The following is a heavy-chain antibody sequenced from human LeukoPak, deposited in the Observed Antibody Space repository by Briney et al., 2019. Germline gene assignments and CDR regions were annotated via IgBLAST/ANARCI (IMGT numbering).Heavy chain of an antibody. J-gene: IGHJ4*02. CDR3: AKIGIMATMTFDY. V-gene: IGHV3-30*02. CDR2: IRYDGSNK. Sequence: GGSLRLSCAASGFTFSSYGMHWVRQAPGRGPEWVAFIRYDGSNKYYADSVKGRFTISRDNSKNALYLQMNSLRAEDTAVYYCAKIGIMATMTFDYWGQGTLVTVSS. CDR1: GFTFSSYG. D-gene: IGHD5-24*01.